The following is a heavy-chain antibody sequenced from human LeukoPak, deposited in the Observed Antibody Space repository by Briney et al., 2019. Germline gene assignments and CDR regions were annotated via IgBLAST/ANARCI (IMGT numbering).Heavy chain of an antibody. J-gene: IGHJ5*02. CDR3: ARDYERIIMVRGVPLSPQTVFDP. V-gene: IGHV1-2*02. CDR2: INPNSGGT. Sequence: ASVKVPCKASGYTFTSYGISWVRQAPGQGPEWMGWINPNSGGTNYAQNLQGRVTMTRDTSISTAYMELSRLRSDDTAVYYCARDYERIIMVRGVPLSPQTVFDPWGQGTLVTVSS. D-gene: IGHD3-10*01. CDR1: GYTFTSYG.